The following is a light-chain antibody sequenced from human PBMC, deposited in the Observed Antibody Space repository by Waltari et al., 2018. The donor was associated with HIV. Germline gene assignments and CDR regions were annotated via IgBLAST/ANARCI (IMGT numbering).Light chain of an antibody. CDR3: SSYKSSGTIL. CDR1: SSDVGGYTS. V-gene: IGLV2-14*01. J-gene: IGLJ2*01. CDR2: EFS. Sequence: QSALTKPAYVSGSPGPSITIPCTGTSSDVGGYTSVSWFHHHPGRAPQLIIYEFSDRPSGISNLFSGSKAGNTASLTISGLQAEDDADYYCSSYKSSGTILFGGGTKLTVL.